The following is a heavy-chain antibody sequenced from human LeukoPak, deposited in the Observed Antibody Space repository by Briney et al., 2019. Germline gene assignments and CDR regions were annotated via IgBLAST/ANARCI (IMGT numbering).Heavy chain of an antibody. J-gene: IGHJ5*02. CDR2: IYTSGST. CDR3: ARYRQQLEWDEIWFDP. CDR1: GGSISSYC. Sequence: SETLSLTCTVSGGSISSYCWSWIRQPAGKGLEWIGLIYTSGSTNYNPSLESRVTMSVDTSKNQFYLTLSSVTAADTAVYKCARYRQQLEWDEIWFDPRGRGTLASVSS. D-gene: IGHD6-13*01. V-gene: IGHV4-4*07.